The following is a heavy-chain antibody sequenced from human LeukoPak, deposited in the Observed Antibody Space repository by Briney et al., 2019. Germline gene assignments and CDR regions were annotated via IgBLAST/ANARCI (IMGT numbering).Heavy chain of an antibody. CDR3: AKRGVVIRAVIIVGFHKEAYYFDY. J-gene: IGHJ4*02. Sequence: GGSLRLSCAVSGITLSNYGMSWVRQAPGKGLEWVAGISDGGGSRNYADSVKGRFTISRDNPKNTLYLQMNSLRAEDTAVYFCAKRGVVIRAVIIVGFHKEAYYFDYWGQGAPVTVFS. CDR1: GITLSNYG. V-gene: IGHV3-23*01. CDR2: ISDGGGSR. D-gene: IGHD3-10*01.